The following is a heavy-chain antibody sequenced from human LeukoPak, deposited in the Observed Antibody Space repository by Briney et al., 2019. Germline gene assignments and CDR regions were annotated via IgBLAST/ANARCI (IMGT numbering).Heavy chain of an antibody. Sequence: PGGSLRLSCAASGFTLSSYSMHWVRQAPGKGLEFVSAISKNGRNTYYGNSTISRDISKNTLYLQMGSLRPEDMAVYYCARVDSGSACASWGQGILVTVSS. CDR3: ARVDSGSACAS. CDR2: ISKNGRNT. J-gene: IGHJ1*01. D-gene: IGHD6-19*01. V-gene: IGHV3-64*01. CDR1: GFTLSSYS.